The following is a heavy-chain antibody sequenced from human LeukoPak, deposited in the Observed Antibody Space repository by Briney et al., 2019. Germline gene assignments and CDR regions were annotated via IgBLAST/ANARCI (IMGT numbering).Heavy chain of an antibody. CDR1: GFTFSSYA. J-gene: IGHJ4*02. V-gene: IGHV3-23*01. Sequence: GGSLRLSCAASGFTFSSYAMSWVRQAPGKGLEWASAISGSGGSTYYADSVKGRFTISRDNSKNTLYLQMNSLRAEDTAVYYCAKSLDSSGYYYDLDYWGQGTLVTVSS. D-gene: IGHD3-22*01. CDR3: AKSLDSSGYYYDLDY. CDR2: ISGSGGST.